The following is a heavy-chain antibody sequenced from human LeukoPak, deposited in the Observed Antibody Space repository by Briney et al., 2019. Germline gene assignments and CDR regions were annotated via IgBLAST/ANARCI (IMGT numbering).Heavy chain of an antibody. V-gene: IGHV3-30*02. D-gene: IGHD6-13*01. CDR3: AKEGRGSSWYYYYGMDV. CDR1: GLTFSSYG. CDR2: IRYDGSNK. Sequence: GGSLRLSCAASGLTFSSYGMHWVRQAPGKGLEWVAFIRYDGSNKYYADSVKGRFTISRDNSKNTLYLQMNSLRAEDTAVYYCAKEGRGSSWYYYYGMDVWGQGTTVTVSS. J-gene: IGHJ6*02.